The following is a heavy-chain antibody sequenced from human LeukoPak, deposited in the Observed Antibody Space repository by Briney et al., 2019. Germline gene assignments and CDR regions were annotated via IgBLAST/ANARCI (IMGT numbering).Heavy chain of an antibody. CDR2: ISAYNGNT. Sequence: ASVTVSFTASGYSFIFFGVSWVRQAPGQGLEWMGWISAYNGNTNYAQKLQGRVTMTTDTATSTAYMELRSLRSDDTAVYFCARLLSPSSGWPPFDYWGQGTLVTVSS. D-gene: IGHD6-19*01. V-gene: IGHV1-18*01. CDR1: GYSFIFFG. CDR3: ARLLSPSSGWPPFDY. J-gene: IGHJ4*02.